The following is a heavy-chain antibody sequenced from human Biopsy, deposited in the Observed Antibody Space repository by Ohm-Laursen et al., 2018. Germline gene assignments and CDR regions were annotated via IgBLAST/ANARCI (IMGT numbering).Heavy chain of an antibody. Sequence: GASVKVSCNASGYTFTSYGISWVRRAPGQGREWMGWINTYSANTDYAQKAQGRVTMTTDTSTSTAYMELRSLRSDDTAVYYFARDYQPKIKTIHYYYYGMDVWGLGTTVTVSS. CDR2: INTYSANT. V-gene: IGHV1-18*01. D-gene: IGHD2-2*01. CDR1: GYTFTSYG. CDR3: ARDYQPKIKTIHYYYYGMDV. J-gene: IGHJ6*02.